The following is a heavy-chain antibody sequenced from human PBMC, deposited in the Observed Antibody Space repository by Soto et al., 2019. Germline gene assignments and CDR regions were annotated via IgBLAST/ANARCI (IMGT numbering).Heavy chain of an antibody. J-gene: IGHJ3*02. CDR1: GYTFTSYY. CDR2: INPSGGST. V-gene: IGHV1-46*01. D-gene: IGHD3-22*01. Sequence: ASVTVSCQAAGYTFTSYYMHWVRQAPGQGLEWMGIINPSGGSTSYAQKFQGRVTMTRDTSTSTVYMELSSLRSEDTAVYYCAYDSSGYLSAFDIWGQGTMVTVSS. CDR3: AYDSSGYLSAFDI.